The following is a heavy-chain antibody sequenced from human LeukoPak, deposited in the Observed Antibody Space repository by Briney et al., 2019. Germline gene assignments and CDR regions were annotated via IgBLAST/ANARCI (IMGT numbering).Heavy chain of an antibody. CDR1: GYSFTSYW. J-gene: IGHJ4*02. Sequence: GESLKISCKGSGYSFTSYWIGWVRQMPGKGLEWLGIIYPGDSDTRYSPSFQGQVTISADKSINTAYLQWTSLKASDTAMYYCARHRGSCANALCYSDYWGQGTLVTV. CDR2: IYPGDSDT. CDR3: ARHRGSCANALCYSDY. V-gene: IGHV5-51*01. D-gene: IGHD2-8*01.